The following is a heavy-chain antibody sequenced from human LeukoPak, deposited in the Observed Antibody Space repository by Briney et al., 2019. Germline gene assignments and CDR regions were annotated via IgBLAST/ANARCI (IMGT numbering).Heavy chain of an antibody. J-gene: IGHJ3*02. Sequence: SETLSLTCTVSGGLISTSSYYWGWIRQPPGKGLEWIGSIYYGGKTHYNPPLKSRLSISVDSARSQLSLSLSSVTAADTAVYFCARGLPRANDAFDIWGQGTVVTVSS. CDR3: ARGLPRANDAFDI. V-gene: IGHV4-39*01. CDR1: GGLISTSSYY. CDR2: IYYGGKT.